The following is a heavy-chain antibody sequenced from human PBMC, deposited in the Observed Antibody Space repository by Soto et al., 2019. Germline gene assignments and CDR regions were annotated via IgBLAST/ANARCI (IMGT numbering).Heavy chain of an antibody. CDR1: GYTFTSYG. D-gene: IGHD3-3*01. CDR2: INAANGDT. CDR3: ARAGAADYDFWSGSWFDP. V-gene: IGHV1-3*01. Sequence: ASVKVSCKASGYTFTSYGIHWVRQAPGQRLEWMGWINAANGDTKYSPKFQGRVTITRDTSTSTAYMELSSLRSEDTAVYYCARAGAADYDFWSGSWFDPWGQGTLVTVSS. J-gene: IGHJ5*02.